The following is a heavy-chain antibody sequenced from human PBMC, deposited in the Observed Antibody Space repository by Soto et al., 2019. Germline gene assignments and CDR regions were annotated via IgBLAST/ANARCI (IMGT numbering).Heavy chain of an antibody. Sequence: SETLSLTCAVYGGSFSGYYWCWIRQPPGKGLEWIGEINHSGSTNYNPSLKSRGTISVDTSKNQFSLKLSSVTAADTAVYYCARERPYYYDSSGYYYSFCFDYWGQGTLVTVSS. CDR2: INHSGST. J-gene: IGHJ4*02. CDR3: ARERPYYYDSSGYYYSFCFDY. CDR1: GGSFSGYY. D-gene: IGHD3-22*01. V-gene: IGHV4-34*01.